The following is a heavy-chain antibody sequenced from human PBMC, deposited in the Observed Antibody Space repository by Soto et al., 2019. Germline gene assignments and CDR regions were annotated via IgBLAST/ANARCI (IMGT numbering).Heavy chain of an antibody. D-gene: IGHD2-15*01. V-gene: IGHV4-38-2*02. CDR1: GYSISSGYY. J-gene: IGHJ5*02. Sequence: KPSETLSLTCAVSGYSISSGYYWGWIRQPPGKGLEWIGSIFHSGRTYYNPSLKSRVTISVDTSKNQFFLKVTSVTAADTAVYYCAREPPSGSDWFDPWGQGTLLTVSS. CDR2: IFHSGRT. CDR3: AREPPSGSDWFDP.